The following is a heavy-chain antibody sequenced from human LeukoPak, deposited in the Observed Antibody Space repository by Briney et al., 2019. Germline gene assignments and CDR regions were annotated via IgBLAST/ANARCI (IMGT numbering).Heavy chain of an antibody. J-gene: IGHJ5*02. D-gene: IGHD6-13*01. V-gene: IGHV1-46*01. CDR1: GYTFTSYY. CDR2: INPSGGST. CDR3: ARDPGVAAAGNWFDP. Sequence: ASVKVSCKASGYTFTSYYMHWVRQAPGQGLEWMGIINPSGGSTSYAQKFQGRATMTRDTSTSTVYMELSSLRSEDTAVYYCARDPGVAAAGNWFDPWGQGTLVTVSS.